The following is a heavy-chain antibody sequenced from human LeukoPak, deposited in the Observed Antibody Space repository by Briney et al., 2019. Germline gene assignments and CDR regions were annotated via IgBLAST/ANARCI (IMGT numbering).Heavy chain of an antibody. CDR1: GFTFSSRDW. CDR2: IKQDGSEK. Sequence: GGSLRLSCVASGFTFSSRDWMTWVRQAPGKGLEWVANIKQDGSEKNYVDSVKGRFTISRDNAKNSVDLQMNSLRVEDTAVYYCARVSQAAAGYDAFDIWGQGTMVTVSS. J-gene: IGHJ3*02. D-gene: IGHD6-13*01. V-gene: IGHV3-7*01. CDR3: ARVSQAAAGYDAFDI.